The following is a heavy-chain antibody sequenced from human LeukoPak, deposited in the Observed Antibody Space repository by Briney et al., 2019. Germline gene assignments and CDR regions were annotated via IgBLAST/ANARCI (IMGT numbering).Heavy chain of an antibody. CDR2: IKNDGSYT. J-gene: IGHJ4*02. Sequence: GGSLRLSCAASGFTFSSYWMHWVRQAPGKGLVCVSRIKNDGSYTDYGDSVKGRFTISRDNAKSTLYLQMNSLRAQDPAVYYCVRDDDNSGLDYWGQGTLVTVSS. V-gene: IGHV3-74*01. D-gene: IGHD1-1*01. CDR3: VRDDDNSGLDY. CDR1: GFTFSSYW.